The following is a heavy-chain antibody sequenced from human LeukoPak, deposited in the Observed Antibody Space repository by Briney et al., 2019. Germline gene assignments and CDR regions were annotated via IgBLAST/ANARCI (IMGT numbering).Heavy chain of an antibody. CDR3: ARGAYGIPTDY. V-gene: IGHV4-39*07. CDR2: IYYSGST. J-gene: IGHJ4*02. CDR1: GGSISSSSYY. Sequence: SETLSLTCTVSGGSISSSSYYWGWIRQPPGKGLEWIGSIYYSGSTYYNPSLKSRVTISVDTSKNQFSLRLSSVTAADTAVYYCARGAYGIPTDYWGQGTLVTVSS. D-gene: IGHD3-10*01.